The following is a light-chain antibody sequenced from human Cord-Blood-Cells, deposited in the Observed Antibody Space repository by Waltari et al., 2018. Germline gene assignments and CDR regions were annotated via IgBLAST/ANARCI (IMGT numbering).Light chain of an antibody. J-gene: IGLJ2*01. V-gene: IGLV2-23*01. CDR1: SSDVGSYNL. Sequence: QFALTQPASVSGSPGQSITISCTGTSSDVGSYNLVSWYQQHPGKAPKLMIYEGSKRPSGVSNRFSVSKSGNTASLTISGLQAEDEADYYCCSYAGSVVFGGGTKLTVL. CDR2: EGS. CDR3: CSYAGSVV.